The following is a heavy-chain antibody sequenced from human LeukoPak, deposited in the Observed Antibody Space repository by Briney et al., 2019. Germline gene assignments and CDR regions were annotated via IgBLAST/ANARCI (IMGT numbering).Heavy chain of an antibody. J-gene: IGHJ4*02. CDR1: GFTFSSYG. CDR3: AKDSSADDSSGYSYYFDY. Sequence: PGGSLRLSCAASGFTFSSYGMHWVRQAPGKGLEWVAVISLDATNKYYADSVKGRFTISRDNSKNTLYLQMNSLRAGDTAVYYCAKDSSADDSSGYSYYFDYWGQGTLVTVSS. CDR2: ISLDATNK. V-gene: IGHV3-30*18. D-gene: IGHD3-22*01.